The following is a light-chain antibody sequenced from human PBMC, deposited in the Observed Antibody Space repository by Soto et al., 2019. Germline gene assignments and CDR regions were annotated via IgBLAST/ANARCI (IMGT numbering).Light chain of an antibody. CDR3: QQRGT. CDR1: QSVRIN. J-gene: IGKJ3*01. CDR2: GAS. Sequence: EIVMTQSPATLAVSPGERATLSCRASQSVRINVAWYQQKNGQAPRLLVYGASTRASGIPDRFSGSGSGTDFTLTISSLEPEDLAVYYCQQRGTFGPGTKVDIK. V-gene: IGKV3-15*01.